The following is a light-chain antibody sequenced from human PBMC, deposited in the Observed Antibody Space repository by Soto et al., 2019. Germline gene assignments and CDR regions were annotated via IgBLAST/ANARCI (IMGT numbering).Light chain of an antibody. CDR1: QIVSNNY. Sequence: IVLTHFPGTLSLSPLERATLSCSASQIVSNNYLAWYQQKPGQSHRLLIYGSSNRASGITDRFSGSGSGTDLTLTISSLEPEDFAVYYCQQYGSSGTFGQGTKVDIK. J-gene: IGKJ1*01. V-gene: IGKV3-20*01. CDR2: GSS. CDR3: QQYGSSGT.